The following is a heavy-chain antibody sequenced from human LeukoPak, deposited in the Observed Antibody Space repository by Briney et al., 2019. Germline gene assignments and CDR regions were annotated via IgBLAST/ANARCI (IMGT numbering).Heavy chain of an antibody. CDR2: INHSGST. D-gene: IGHD6-13*01. CDR1: GGSFSGYY. J-gene: IGHJ4*02. V-gene: IGHV4-34*01. Sequence: SETLSLTCAVYGGSFSGYYWSWIRQPPGKGLEWIGEINHSGSTNYNPSLKSRVTISVDTSKSQFSLKLSSVTAADTAVYYCASTSSSWYYFDYWGQGTLVTVSS. CDR3: ASTSSSWYYFDY.